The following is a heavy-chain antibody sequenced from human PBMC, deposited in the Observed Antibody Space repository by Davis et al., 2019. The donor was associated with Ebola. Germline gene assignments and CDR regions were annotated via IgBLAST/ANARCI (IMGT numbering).Heavy chain of an antibody. Sequence: PGGSLRLSCVVYGGSFSGYYLSWIRQPPGKGLEWIGEINHSGSTNYNPSLKSRVTISVDTSKNQFSLKLSSVTAADTAVYYCARGGYSYGRFDYWGQGTLVTVSS. CDR2: INHSGST. CDR3: ARGGYSYGRFDY. CDR1: GGSFSGYY. V-gene: IGHV4-34*01. D-gene: IGHD5-18*01. J-gene: IGHJ4*02.